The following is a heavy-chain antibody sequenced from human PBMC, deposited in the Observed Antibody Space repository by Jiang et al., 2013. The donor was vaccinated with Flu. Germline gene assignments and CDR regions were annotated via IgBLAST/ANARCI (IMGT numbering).Heavy chain of an antibody. D-gene: IGHD2-8*01. CDR2: IYYSGST. CDR1: GGSISSYY. Sequence: GSGLVKPSETLSLTCTVSGGSISSYYWSWIRQPPGKGLEWIGYIYYSGSTNYNPSLKSRVTISVDTSKNQFSLKLSSVTAADTAVYYCARDSPDCTNGVCSYYYYGMDVWGQGTTVTVSS. V-gene: IGHV4-59*01. CDR3: ARDSPDCTNGVCSYYYYGMDV. J-gene: IGHJ6*02.